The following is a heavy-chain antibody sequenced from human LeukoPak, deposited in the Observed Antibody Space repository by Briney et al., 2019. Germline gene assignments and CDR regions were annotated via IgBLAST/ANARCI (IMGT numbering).Heavy chain of an antibody. CDR3: ARSRLASYYFDY. Sequence: PGGSLRLSCAASGFTFSSYWMHWVRQAPGKGLVWVSRINSDGSSTSYADSVKGRFTISRDNSKNTLYLQMNSLRPEDTAVYYCARSRLASYYFDYWGQGTLVTVSS. CDR1: GFTFSSYW. J-gene: IGHJ4*02. V-gene: IGHV3-74*01. D-gene: IGHD2-2*01. CDR2: INSDGSST.